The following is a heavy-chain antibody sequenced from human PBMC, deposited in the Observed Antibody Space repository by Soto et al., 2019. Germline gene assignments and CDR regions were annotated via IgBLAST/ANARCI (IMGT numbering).Heavy chain of an antibody. Sequence: EVQLVQSGAEMKKPGESLQISCSVSGYTFTSYWIGWVRQLPGKGLEWMGIIYPGDSEIRYTPSFQGQVTISADKSIRTAYLHWNSLKASDTAMYYCARAWGDSYLYFDYWGQGTLVTVSS. J-gene: IGHJ4*02. CDR2: IYPGDSEI. CDR1: GYTFTSYW. D-gene: IGHD2-21*02. CDR3: ARAWGDSYLYFDY. V-gene: IGHV5-51*01.